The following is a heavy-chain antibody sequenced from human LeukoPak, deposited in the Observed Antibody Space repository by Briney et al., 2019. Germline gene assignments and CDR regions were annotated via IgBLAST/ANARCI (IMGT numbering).Heavy chain of an antibody. Sequence: GGSLRLSCAASGFTFSSYSMNWVRQAPGKGLEWVSYISSSSSTIYYADSVKGRFTISRDNAKNSLYLQMNSLRAEDTAVYYCARDRRAAAGLKWGQGTLVTVSS. CDR3: ARDRRAAAGLK. CDR2: ISSSSSTI. CDR1: GFTFSSYS. J-gene: IGHJ4*02. V-gene: IGHV3-48*04. D-gene: IGHD6-13*01.